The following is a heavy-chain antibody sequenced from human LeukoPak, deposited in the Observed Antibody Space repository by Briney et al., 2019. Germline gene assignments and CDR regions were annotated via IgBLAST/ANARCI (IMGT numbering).Heavy chain of an antibody. CDR2: ISAYNGNT. Sequence: ASVKVSYKASGYTFTSYSISRVGQAPGQGGEWMGWISAYNGNTNYAQKLQGRVTMTTDTSTSTAYMELRSLRSDDRAVYYCARWAVTTVVTGAFDIWGQGTMVTVSS. CDR3: ARWAVTTVVTGAFDI. D-gene: IGHD4-23*01. J-gene: IGHJ3*02. V-gene: IGHV1-18*01. CDR1: GYTFTSYS.